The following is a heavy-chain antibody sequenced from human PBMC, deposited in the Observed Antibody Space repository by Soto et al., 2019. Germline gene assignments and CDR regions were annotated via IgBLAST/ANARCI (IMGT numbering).Heavy chain of an antibody. D-gene: IGHD6-6*01. CDR1: GGSFSGYY. Sequence: SETLSLTCAVYGGSFSGYYWSWIRQPPGKGLEWIGEINRSGSTNYNPSLKSRVTISVDTSKNQFSLKLSSVTAADTAVYYCATHNSGSSLDYWGQGTLVTVSS. V-gene: IGHV4-34*01. CDR3: ATHNSGSSLDY. J-gene: IGHJ4*02. CDR2: INRSGST.